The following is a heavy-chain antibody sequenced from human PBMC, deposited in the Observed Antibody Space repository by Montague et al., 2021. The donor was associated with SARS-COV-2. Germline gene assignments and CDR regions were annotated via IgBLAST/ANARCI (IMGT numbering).Heavy chain of an antibody. D-gene: IGHD5-12*01. J-gene: IGHJ4*02. Sequence: SETVSLTCTVSGDSINNYYWSWIRQSPGKGLEYIGYIYYSGGANXYPSRGTNYNPSFESRVAISLDTSKNQFSLNLSSVTTADTAVYYCARGSGYSGYALAYWGQGTLVTVSS. V-gene: IGHV4-59*01. CDR1: GDSINNYY. CDR3: ARGSGYSGYALAY. CDR2: IYYSGGANXYPSRGT.